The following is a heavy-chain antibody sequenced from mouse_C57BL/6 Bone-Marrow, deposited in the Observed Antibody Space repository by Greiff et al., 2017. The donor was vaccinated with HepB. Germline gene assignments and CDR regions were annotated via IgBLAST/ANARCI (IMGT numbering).Heavy chain of an antibody. CDR3: TTTGWWYFDV. J-gene: IGHJ1*03. CDR2: IDPENGDT. D-gene: IGHD4-1*01. CDR1: GFNIKDDY. V-gene: IGHV14-4*01. Sequence: VQLQQSGAELVRPGASVKLSCTASGFNIKDDYMHWVKQRPEQGLEWIGWIDPENGDTEYASKFQGKATITADTSSNTAYLQLSSLTSEDTAVYYCTTTGWWYFDVWGTGTTVTVSS.